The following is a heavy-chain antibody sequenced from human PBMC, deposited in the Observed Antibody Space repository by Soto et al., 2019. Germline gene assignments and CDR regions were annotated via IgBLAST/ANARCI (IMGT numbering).Heavy chain of an antibody. D-gene: IGHD3-10*01. Sequence: QVQLVQSGAEVKKPGASVKVSCKASGYTLTSYDIDWVRQATGQGLEWMGWMNPNSGDRGYAQKFQGRVTMTGNTSKRTAYMELRSLRSEDTAVYYCARGSGLGELGNFDYGMDVWGQGTTVTVSS. CDR1: GYTLTSYD. J-gene: IGHJ6*02. CDR2: MNPNSGDR. V-gene: IGHV1-8*01. CDR3: ARGSGLGELGNFDYGMDV.